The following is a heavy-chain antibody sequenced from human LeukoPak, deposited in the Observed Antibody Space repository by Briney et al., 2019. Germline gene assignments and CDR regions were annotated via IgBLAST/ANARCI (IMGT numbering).Heavy chain of an antibody. CDR1: GFMVTNYG. CDR2: DGSCK. V-gene: IGHV3-30*12. CDR3: TREYDSSGYSPGDYFAY. J-gene: IGHJ4*02. Sequence: GTSLRLSCAASGFMVTNYGMHWVRQAPGRGLEWVAYDGSCKYYVDSVKGRFTITRDGSKNTVFLQMDSLRVEDTGVYYCTREYDSSGYSPGDYFAYWGPGTLVTVSS. D-gene: IGHD3-22*01.